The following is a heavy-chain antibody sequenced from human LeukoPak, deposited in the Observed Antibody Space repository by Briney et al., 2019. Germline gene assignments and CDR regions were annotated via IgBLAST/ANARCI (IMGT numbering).Heavy chain of an antibody. V-gene: IGHV5-51*01. CDR3: ARLKGPGDDWSSFDY. J-gene: IGHJ4*02. Sequence: GQSLKISCKGSGYTFTNYWIGWVRQMPGKGLEWMGVIWPGDSDTTYSPSFQGQVTISADKSISTAYLQWSSLKASDTAMYYCARLKGPGDDWSSFDYWGQGTLVTVSS. CDR2: IWPGDSDT. CDR1: GYTFTNYW. D-gene: IGHD3-9*01.